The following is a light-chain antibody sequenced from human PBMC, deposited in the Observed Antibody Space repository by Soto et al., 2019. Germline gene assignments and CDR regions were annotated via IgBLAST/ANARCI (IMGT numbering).Light chain of an antibody. Sequence: QSALTQPASVSGSPGQSITISCTGTSSDVGGYNYISWCQQHPGKAPKFIIYDVRNRPSGVSNRFSGSRSGNTASLTISGLQAEDEADYYCSSYTSSNTVIFGGGTKLTVL. CDR1: SSDVGGYNY. CDR2: DVR. V-gene: IGLV2-14*03. J-gene: IGLJ2*01. CDR3: SSYTSSNTVI.